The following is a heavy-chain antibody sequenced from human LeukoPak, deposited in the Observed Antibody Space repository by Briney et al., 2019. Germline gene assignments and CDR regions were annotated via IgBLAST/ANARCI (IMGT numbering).Heavy chain of an antibody. CDR2: ISVYNGNT. CDR3: ARDYDSSGYYRYYFDY. J-gene: IGHJ4*02. V-gene: IGHV1-18*01. Sequence: ASVKVSCNASGYTFTSYGINWGRHAPGQGLEWMGWISVYNGNTNYAQKLQGRVTMTTDTSKSTAYMELRSLTSDDTAVYYCARDYDSSGYYRYYFDYWGQGTLVTVSS. CDR1: GYTFTSYG. D-gene: IGHD3-22*01.